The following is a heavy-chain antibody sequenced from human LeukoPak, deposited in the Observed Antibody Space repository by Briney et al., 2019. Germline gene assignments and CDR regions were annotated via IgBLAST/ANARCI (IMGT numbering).Heavy chain of an antibody. CDR1: GGSISSYY. V-gene: IGHV4-59*01. J-gene: IGHJ4*02. CDR2: TYYSGTT. D-gene: IGHD6-13*01. CDR3: ARGVYIAAAQYGY. Sequence: SETLSLTCTVSGGSISSYYWSRIRQPPGKGLEWIGYTYYSGTTNYNPSLKSRVTISVDTSKNQFSLKLSSVTAADTAVYYCARGVYIAAAQYGYWGQGTLVTVSS.